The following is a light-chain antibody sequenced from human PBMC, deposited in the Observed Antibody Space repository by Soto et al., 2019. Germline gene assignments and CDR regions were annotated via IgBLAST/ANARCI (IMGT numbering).Light chain of an antibody. CDR2: DAS. CDR3: QQYDYFPRT. Sequence: DLQMTQSPSSLSASVGDRVTITCQASQDINNFLSWYQQKPGKSTKLLIYDASNLATGVPSRFSGSGSGTTFIFTISSLQAEDIATYYCQQYDYFPRTFGGGTKVEIK. V-gene: IGKV1-33*01. CDR1: QDINNF. J-gene: IGKJ4*01.